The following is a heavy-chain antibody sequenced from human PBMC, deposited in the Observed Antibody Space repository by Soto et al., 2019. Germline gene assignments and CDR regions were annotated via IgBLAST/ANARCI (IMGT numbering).Heavy chain of an antibody. CDR1: GFTVSSNY. CDR3: ARDPPYSSSWPLGAFDI. V-gene: IGHV3-53*01. D-gene: IGHD6-13*01. J-gene: IGHJ3*02. CDR2: IYSGGST. Sequence: GGSLRLSCAASGFTVSSNYMSWVRQAPGKGLEWVSVIYSGGSTYYADSVKGRFTISRDNSKNTLYLQMNSLRAEDTAVYYCARDPPYSSSWPLGAFDIWGQGTMVTVSS.